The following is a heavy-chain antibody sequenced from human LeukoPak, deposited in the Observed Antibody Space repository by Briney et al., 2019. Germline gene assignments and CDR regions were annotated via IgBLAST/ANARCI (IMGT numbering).Heavy chain of an antibody. V-gene: IGHV4-34*01. Sequence: KPSETLSLTCAVYGGSFSGYYWSWIRQPPGKGLEWIGEINHSGSTNYNPSLKSRVTISVDTSKNQFSLKLSSVTAADTAVYYCASVGAIPATKCYYYGMDVWGQGTTVTVSS. CDR3: ASVGAIPATKCYYYGMDV. CDR1: GGSFSGYY. J-gene: IGHJ6*02. D-gene: IGHD2-21*01. CDR2: INHSGST.